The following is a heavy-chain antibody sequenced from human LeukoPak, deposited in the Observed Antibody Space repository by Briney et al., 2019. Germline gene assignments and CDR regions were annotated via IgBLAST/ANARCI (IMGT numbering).Heavy chain of an antibody. CDR3: ASRRGAGFDY. D-gene: IGHD3-10*01. J-gene: IGHJ4*02. CDR1: GFTFSSYA. Sequence: KSGGSLRLSCAASGFTFSSYAMSWVRQAPGKGLEWVSSISNSSSYIYYADSVKGRFTISRDNAKNSLYLQMNSLRAEDTAVYYCASRRGAGFDYWGQGTLVTVSS. CDR2: ISNSSSYI. V-gene: IGHV3-21*01.